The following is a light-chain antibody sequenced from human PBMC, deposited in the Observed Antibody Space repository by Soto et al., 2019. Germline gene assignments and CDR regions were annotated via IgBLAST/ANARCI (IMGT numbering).Light chain of an antibody. J-gene: IGKJ1*01. V-gene: IGKV3-20*01. CDR1: QSVSSNY. CDR3: QQYGSSSWT. Sequence: EIMLTQSPGTLSFSQGERATFSCRASQSVSSNYLAWYQQKPGQAPRLLIYGASSRATGIPDRFSGSGSGTDFTLTISRLEPEDFTVYYCQQYGSSSWTFGQGGKVDIK. CDR2: GAS.